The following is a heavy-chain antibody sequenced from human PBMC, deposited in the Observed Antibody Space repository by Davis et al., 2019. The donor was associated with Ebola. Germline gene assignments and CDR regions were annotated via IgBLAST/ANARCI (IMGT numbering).Heavy chain of an antibody. Sequence: SVKVSCKASGGTFRRYAISWVRQAPGHGLEWMGGIIPIFGTANYAQKFQGRVTITADESTSTAYMELSSLRSEDTAVYYCARDWGGYGLDVWGQGTTVTVSS. D-gene: IGHD3-16*01. CDR2: IIPIFGTA. CDR1: GGTFRRYA. V-gene: IGHV1-69*13. CDR3: ARDWGGYGLDV. J-gene: IGHJ6*02.